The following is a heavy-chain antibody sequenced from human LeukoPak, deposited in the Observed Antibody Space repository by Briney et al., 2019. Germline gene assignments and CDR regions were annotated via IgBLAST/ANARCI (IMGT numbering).Heavy chain of an antibody. D-gene: IGHD1-26*01. V-gene: IGHV3-9*01. CDR3: AKFEGGSYRGTLRDY. CDR1: GFTFDDYA. J-gene: IGHJ4*02. Sequence: PGGSLRLSCAASGFTFDDYAMHWVRQAPGKGLEWVSGISWNSGSIGYADSVKGRFTISRDNAKNSLYLQMNSLRAEDTAVYYCAKFEGGSYRGTLRDYWGQGTLVTVSS. CDR2: ISWNSGSI.